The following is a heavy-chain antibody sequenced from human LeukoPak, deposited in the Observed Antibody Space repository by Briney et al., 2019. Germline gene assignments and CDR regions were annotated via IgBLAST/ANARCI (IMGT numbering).Heavy chain of an antibody. CDR1: GGSISSYY. D-gene: IGHD3-3*01. V-gene: IGHV4-59*01. CDR3: ARVSSPRITIFGVVTQNYYYYYMDV. Sequence: SETLSLTCTVSGGSISSYYWSWIRQPPGKGLEWIGYIYYSGSTNYNPSLKSRVTISVDTSKNQFSLKLSSVTAADTAVYYCARVSSPRITIFGVVTQNYYYYYMDVWGKGTTVTVSS. J-gene: IGHJ6*03. CDR2: IYYSGST.